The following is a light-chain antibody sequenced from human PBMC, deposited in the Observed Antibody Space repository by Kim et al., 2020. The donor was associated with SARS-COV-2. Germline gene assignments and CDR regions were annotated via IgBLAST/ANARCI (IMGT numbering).Light chain of an antibody. CDR1: VLAKKY. CDR2: KDS. CDR3: YSAADNNLALV. Sequence: PGQTARITCSGDVLAKKYARWFQQKPGQAPVLVIYKDSERPSGIPERFSGSSSGTTVTLTISGAQVEDEADYYCYSAADNNLALVFGGGTQLTVL. J-gene: IGLJ3*02. V-gene: IGLV3-27*01.